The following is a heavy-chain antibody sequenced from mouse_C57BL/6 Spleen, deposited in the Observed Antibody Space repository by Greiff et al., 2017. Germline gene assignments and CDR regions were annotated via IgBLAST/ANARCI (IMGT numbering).Heavy chain of an antibody. J-gene: IGHJ2*01. D-gene: IGHD1-1*01. CDR2: ISSGGSYT. Sequence: EVKLVESGGDLVKPGGSLKLSCAASGFTFSSYGMSWVRQTPDKRLEWVATISSGGSYTYYPDSVKGRFTISRDNAKNTLYLQMSSLKSEDTAMYYCARRGTTVVDNYFDYWGQGTTLTVSS. CDR1: GFTFSSYG. CDR3: ARRGTTVVDNYFDY. V-gene: IGHV5-6*02.